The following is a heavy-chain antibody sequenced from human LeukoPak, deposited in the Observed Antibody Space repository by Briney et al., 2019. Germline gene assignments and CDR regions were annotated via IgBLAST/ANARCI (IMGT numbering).Heavy chain of an antibody. J-gene: IGHJ4*02. CDR1: GGTFSSYA. CDR3: ARDPSYYYDSSGYYDFDY. D-gene: IGHD3-22*01. Sequence: SVKVSCKASGGTFSSYAISWVRQAPGQGLEWMGRIIPIFGTANYAQKFQGRVTITTDESTSTAYMELSSMRSEDTAVYYCARDPSYYYDSSGYYDFDYWGQGTLVTVSS. CDR2: IIPIFGTA. V-gene: IGHV1-69*05.